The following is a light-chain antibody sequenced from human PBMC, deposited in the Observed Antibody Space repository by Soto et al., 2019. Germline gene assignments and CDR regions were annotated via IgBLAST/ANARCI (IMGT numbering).Light chain of an antibody. CDR2: DAS. Sequence: EIQMTQSPSTLSASVGDRVTITCRASQSISSWLAWYQQKQGKAPKLLIYDASSLESGVPSRFSGSVSGTDGTITISSLQKEDGSTYSGQQSYNSPQTFGRGTKVDIK. CDR1: QSISSW. J-gene: IGKJ1*01. CDR3: QQSYNSPQT. V-gene: IGKV1-5*01.